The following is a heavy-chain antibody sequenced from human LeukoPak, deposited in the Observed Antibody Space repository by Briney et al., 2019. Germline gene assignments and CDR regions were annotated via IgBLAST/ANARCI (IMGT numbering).Heavy chain of an antibody. CDR3: ARLHYYGSGSYYVYGMDV. CDR2: IDPSDSYT. Sequence: GASLKISCKASGSFFTSYWISWLRQMAGKGLEWRGRIDPSDSYTNYSPSFQGHVTISADTSLSTAYLQWSSLKASDTAMYYCARLHYYGSGSYYVYGMDVWGLGTTVTVSS. J-gene: IGHJ6*02. CDR1: GSFFTSYW. V-gene: IGHV5-10-1*01. D-gene: IGHD3-10*01.